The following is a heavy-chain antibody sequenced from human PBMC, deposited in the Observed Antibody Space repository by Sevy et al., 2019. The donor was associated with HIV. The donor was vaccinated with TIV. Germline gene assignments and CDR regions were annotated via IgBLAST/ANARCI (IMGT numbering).Heavy chain of an antibody. D-gene: IGHD3-10*01. CDR3: ARGKVLFDH. CDR2: IYYNGTT. J-gene: IGHJ4*02. Sequence: SETLSLTCTVSGGSFNDFYWSWIRQSPGRGLEWIGYIYYNGTTNSNPSLRRRVTISAQTSKSQISLRLNSVTAADTAVYYCARGKVLFDHWGQGFVVTVSS. CDR1: GGSFNDFY. V-gene: IGHV4-59*01.